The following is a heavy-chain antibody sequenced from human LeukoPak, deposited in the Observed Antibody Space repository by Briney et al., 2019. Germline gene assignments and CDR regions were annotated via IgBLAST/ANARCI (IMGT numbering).Heavy chain of an antibody. Sequence: GGSLRLSCAASGFTCTSYSMNWVHQAPGKGLEWVSTISGGGGSTYYADSVKGRFTISRDNSKNTLYLQVNSLRAEDTAVYYCAKGGKWDVAPFDYWGQGTLVTVSS. CDR2: ISGGGGST. J-gene: IGHJ4*02. CDR3: AKGGKWDVAPFDY. D-gene: IGHD1-26*01. CDR1: GFTCTSYS. V-gene: IGHV3-23*01.